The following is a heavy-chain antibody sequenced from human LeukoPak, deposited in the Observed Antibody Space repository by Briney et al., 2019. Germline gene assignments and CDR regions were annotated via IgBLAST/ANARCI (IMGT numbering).Heavy chain of an antibody. J-gene: IGHJ4*02. D-gene: IGHD3-22*01. CDR2: IYHSGST. V-gene: IGHV4-30-2*01. CDR3: ARAQSSGYYSYYFDY. CDR1: GGSISSGGYS. Sequence: SEALSLTCAVSGGSISSGGYSWSWIRQPPGKGLEWIGYIYHSGSTYYNPSLKSRVTISVDRSKNQFSLKLSSVTAADTAVYYCARAQSSGYYSYYFDYWGQGTLVTVSS.